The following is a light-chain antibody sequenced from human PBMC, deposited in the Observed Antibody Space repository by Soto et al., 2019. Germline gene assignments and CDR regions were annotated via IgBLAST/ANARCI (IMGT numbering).Light chain of an antibody. V-gene: IGLV1-47*01. J-gene: IGLJ3*02. CDR3: AAWDGNLDGLV. Sequence: QSALTQPPSASGTPGQRVTISCSGSGSNIGSNSVYWYQQLPGTAPKLLIYGSDQRPSGVPDRFSGSKSGTSASLAISGLRSEDESDYYCAAWDGNLDGLVFGGGTKVTVL. CDR2: GSD. CDR1: GSNIGSNS.